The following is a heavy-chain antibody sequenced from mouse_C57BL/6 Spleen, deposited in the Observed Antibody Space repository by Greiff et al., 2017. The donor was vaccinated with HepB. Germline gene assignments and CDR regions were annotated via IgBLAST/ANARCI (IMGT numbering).Heavy chain of an antibody. CDR2: ISDGGSYT. Sequence: EVQRVESGGGLVKPGGSLKLSCAASGFTFSSYAMSWVRQTPEKRLEWVATISDGGSYTYYPDNVKGRFTISRDNAKNNLYLQMSHLKSEDTAMYYCAREGGGKGYFDYWGQGTTLTVSS. CDR3: AREGGGKGYFDY. CDR1: GFTFSSYA. V-gene: IGHV5-4*01. J-gene: IGHJ2*01. D-gene: IGHD2-1*01.